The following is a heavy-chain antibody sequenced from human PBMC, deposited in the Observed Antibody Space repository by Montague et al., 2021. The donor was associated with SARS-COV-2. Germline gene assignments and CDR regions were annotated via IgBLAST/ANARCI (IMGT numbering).Heavy chain of an antibody. CDR1: GDSVSSNIAA. CDR3: ARVEYYGFWSGQYDTRYYFYGMDV. J-gene: IGHJ6*02. V-gene: IGHV6-1*01. CDR2: TYYRSKWYN. Sequence: CAISGDSVSSNIAAWNWIRQSPSRGLEWLGRTYYRSKWYNDYAVSVRSRITISPDTSKNQFSLQLNSVTPDDTAVYYCARVEYYGFWSGQYDTRYYFYGMDVWGQGTTVTVSS. D-gene: IGHD3-3*01.